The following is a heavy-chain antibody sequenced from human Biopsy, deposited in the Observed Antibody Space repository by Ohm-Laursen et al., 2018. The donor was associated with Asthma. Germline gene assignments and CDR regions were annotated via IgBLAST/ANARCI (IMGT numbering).Heavy chain of an antibody. CDR3: ASQSGQYYGDSSGFDI. Sequence: SLRLSCSASGFVFSQCGMHWVRQGPGKGLEWVALVSSDGHNKYYEDSVKGRFTISRDNSRNRLYLQINRLTVEESAVYFCASQSGQYYGDSSGFDIWGQGTKVAVSS. J-gene: IGHJ3*02. V-gene: IGHV3-30*03. D-gene: IGHD3-22*01. CDR2: VSSDGHNK. CDR1: GFVFSQCG.